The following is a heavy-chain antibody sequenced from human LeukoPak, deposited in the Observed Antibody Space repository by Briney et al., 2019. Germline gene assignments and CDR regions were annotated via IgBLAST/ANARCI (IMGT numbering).Heavy chain of an antibody. CDR3: ARDAMGSHDY. V-gene: IGHV3-7*01. CDR1: GFTFSGYW. CDR2: INQDGSEK. D-gene: IGHD1-26*01. Sequence: PGGSLRLSCAASGFTFSGYWMRWVRQAPGKGLEWVANINQDGSEKYYVDSVKGRFTISRDNAKNSLYLQMNSLRAEDTAVYYCARDAMGSHDYWGQGTLVTVSS. J-gene: IGHJ4*02.